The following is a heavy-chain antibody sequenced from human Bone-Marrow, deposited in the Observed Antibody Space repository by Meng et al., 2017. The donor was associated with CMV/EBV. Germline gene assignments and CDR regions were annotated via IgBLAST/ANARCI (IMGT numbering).Heavy chain of an antibody. CDR3: ASRRDGYNY. Sequence: GESLKISCVASGFTFSDHYMDWVRQAPGKGLEWVGRTRNKANSYTTEYAASVKDRFTISRDDSKNSLYLQINSLRPEDTAVYYCASRRDGYNYWGQGTRVTGSS. CDR1: GFTFSDHY. CDR2: TRNKANSYTT. J-gene: IGHJ4*02. D-gene: IGHD5-24*01. V-gene: IGHV3-72*01.